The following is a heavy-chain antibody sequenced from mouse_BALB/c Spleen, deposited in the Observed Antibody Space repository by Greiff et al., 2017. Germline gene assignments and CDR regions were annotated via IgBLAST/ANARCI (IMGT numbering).Heavy chain of an antibody. D-gene: IGHD2-2*01. J-gene: IGHJ4*01. CDR2: ISSGSSTI. CDR1: GFTFSSFG. CDR3: ARAGGLRRGYAMDY. Sequence: EVMLVESGGGLVQPGGSRKLSCAASGFTFSSFGMHWVRQAPEKGLEWVAYISSGSSTIYYADTVKGRFTISRDNTKNTLFLQMTSLRSEDTAMYYCARAGGLRRGYAMDYWGQGTSVTVSS. V-gene: IGHV5-17*02.